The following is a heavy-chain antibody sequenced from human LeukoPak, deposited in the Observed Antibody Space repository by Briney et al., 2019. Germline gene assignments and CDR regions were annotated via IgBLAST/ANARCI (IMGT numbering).Heavy chain of an antibody. D-gene: IGHD5-18*01. J-gene: IGHJ4*02. CDR2: IYSGGST. CDR1: GFTVSSYY. CDR3: AREDTFAPFSY. Sequence: GGSLRLSCAASGFTVSSYYMSWVRQAPGKRLEWVSVIYSGGSTYYADSVKGRFTISRDNSKNTLYLQMNSLRAEDTAVYYCAREDTFAPFSYWGQGTLVTVSS. V-gene: IGHV3-53*01.